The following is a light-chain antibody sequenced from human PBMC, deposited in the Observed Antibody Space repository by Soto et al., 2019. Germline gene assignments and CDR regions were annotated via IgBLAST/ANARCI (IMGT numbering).Light chain of an antibody. Sequence: QCALTQPASVSGSPGQSITISCTGTSRDIDGYKCVSWYQQHPGKAPKLLIYEVTNRPSGVSNRFSGSKSGNTASLTISGLQAEDEADYYCSSYTRTFVFGTGTKLTVL. J-gene: IGLJ1*01. V-gene: IGLV2-14*01. CDR2: EVT. CDR1: SRDIDGYKC. CDR3: SSYTRTFV.